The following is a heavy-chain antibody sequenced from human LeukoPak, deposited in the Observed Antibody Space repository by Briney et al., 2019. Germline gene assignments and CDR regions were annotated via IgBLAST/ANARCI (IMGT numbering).Heavy chain of an antibody. V-gene: IGHV3-30*04. CDR1: GFTFSSYA. CDR2: ISYDGSNK. D-gene: IGHD4-17*01. J-gene: IGHJ4*02. Sequence: GGSLRLSCAASGFTFSSYAMHWVRQAPGKGLEWVAVISYDGSNKYYADSVKGRFTISRDNSKNTLYLQMNSLRAEDTAVYYCARGDEYYGDYDVGNIWGQGTLVTVSS. CDR3: ARGDEYYGDYDVGNI.